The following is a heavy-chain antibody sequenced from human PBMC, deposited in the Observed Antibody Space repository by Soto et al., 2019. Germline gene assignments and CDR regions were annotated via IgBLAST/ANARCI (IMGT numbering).Heavy chain of an antibody. J-gene: IGHJ4*02. V-gene: IGHV3-49*03. CDR2: IRSKAYGGTT. Sequence: GGSLRLSCTASGFTFGDYAMSWFRQAPGKGLEWVGFIRSKAYGGTTEYAASVKGRFTISRDDSKSIAYLQMNSLKTEDTAVYHCTREQDSSGCYFDYWGQGTLVTVSS. CDR1: GFTFGDYA. D-gene: IGHD3-22*01. CDR3: TREQDSSGCYFDY.